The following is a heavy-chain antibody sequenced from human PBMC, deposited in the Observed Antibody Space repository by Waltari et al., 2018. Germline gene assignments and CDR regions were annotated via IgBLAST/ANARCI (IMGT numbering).Heavy chain of an antibody. J-gene: IGHJ5*02. Sequence: QVQLVQSGAEVKKPGSSVKVSCKASGGTFSSYAISWVRQARGQGLEWMGGIIPIFGTENYGQKCQGRVTIPAEKSTSTAYMELSSLRSEDTAVYYCARKLAYGSSTSCPNWFDPWGQGTLVTVSS. CDR1: GGTFSSYA. V-gene: IGHV1-69*14. CDR3: ARKLAYGSSTSCPNWFDP. CDR2: IIPIFGTE. D-gene: IGHD2-2*01.